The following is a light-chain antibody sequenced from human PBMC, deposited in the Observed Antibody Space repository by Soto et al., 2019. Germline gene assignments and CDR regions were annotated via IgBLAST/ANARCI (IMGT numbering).Light chain of an antibody. V-gene: IGKV1-27*01. CDR1: QGISNY. J-gene: IGKJ2*01. Sequence: DIQMTQSPSSLSASVGDRVTITCRASQGISNYLAWYQQKPGKVPKLLIYAASTLQSGVPSRFSGSGSGTDFTLTISSLQPEDVATYFCQKYNNATPYTFGQGTKLEIK. CDR2: AAS. CDR3: QKYNNATPYT.